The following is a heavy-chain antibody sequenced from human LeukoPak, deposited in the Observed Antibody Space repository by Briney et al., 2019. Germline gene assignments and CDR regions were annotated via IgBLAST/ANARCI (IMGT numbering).Heavy chain of an antibody. Sequence: GGSLTLSCAASGFTFSSYGMHWVRQAPGKGLGWVAFKRYGGSNKYYADSVKGRFTISRDNSKNTLYLQINSLRAEDTAVYYCAKDRGGNLEEEYSNYFAYWGQGTLVTVSS. CDR1: GFTFSSYG. J-gene: IGHJ4*02. V-gene: IGHV3-30*02. D-gene: IGHD3-10*01. CDR2: KRYGGSNK. CDR3: AKDRGGNLEEEYSNYFAY.